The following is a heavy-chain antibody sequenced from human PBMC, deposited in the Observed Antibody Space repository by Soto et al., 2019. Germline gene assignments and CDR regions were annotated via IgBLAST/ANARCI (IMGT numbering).Heavy chain of an antibody. CDR3: AKDPHADYVGGFEM. D-gene: IGHD4-17*01. CDR1: GFTFSNFA. J-gene: IGHJ3*02. CDR2: ISSSGGST. V-gene: IGHV3-23*01. Sequence: GGSLRLSCAASGFTFSNFAMSWVRQAPGRGPEWVSGISSSGGSTYYADSVKGRFTISRDHSTNTLSLQMNSLRAEDTAVYYCAKDPHADYVGGFEMWAQGTMVTVSS.